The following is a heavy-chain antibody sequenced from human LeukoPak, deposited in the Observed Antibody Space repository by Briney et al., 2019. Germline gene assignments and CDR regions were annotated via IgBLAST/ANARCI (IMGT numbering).Heavy chain of an antibody. J-gene: IGHJ4*02. CDR3: AKAAIAAAGTPLYYFDY. V-gene: IGHV3-48*01. D-gene: IGHD6-13*01. CDR2: ISSSSSTI. Sequence: GGSLRLSCAASGFTFSSYSMNWVRQAPGKGLEWVSYISSSSSTIYYADSVKGRFTISRDNAKNSLYLQMNSLRAEDTAVYYCAKAAIAAAGTPLYYFDYWGQGTLVTVSS. CDR1: GFTFSSYS.